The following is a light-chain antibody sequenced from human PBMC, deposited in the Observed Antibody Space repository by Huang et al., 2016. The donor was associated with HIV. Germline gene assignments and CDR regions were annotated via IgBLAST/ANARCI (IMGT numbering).Light chain of an antibody. Sequence: DIQMTQSPSSLSTSVGARVTSTCRASQDFNKRFAWYRQKPGKAPESLIYAASNLQSGVPSRFSGSGSGTYFTLAISSLQPEDFATYYCQQFDSFPYTFGQGTKLDI. CDR3: QQFDSFPYT. V-gene: IGKV1-16*01. CDR2: AAS. CDR1: QDFNKR. J-gene: IGKJ2*01.